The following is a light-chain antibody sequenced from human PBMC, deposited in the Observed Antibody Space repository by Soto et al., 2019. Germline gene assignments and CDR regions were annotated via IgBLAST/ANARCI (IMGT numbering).Light chain of an antibody. J-gene: IGKJ3*01. CDR3: QQHNSYP. Sequence: DIQLTQSPSFLSASVGDRVTITCRASQGISSYLAWYQQKPGKAPKLLIYAASTLQSGVPSRFSGSGSGTEFTLTIRSLQPEDFATYYCQQHNSYPFGPGTKVDIK. CDR2: AAS. V-gene: IGKV1-9*01. CDR1: QGISSY.